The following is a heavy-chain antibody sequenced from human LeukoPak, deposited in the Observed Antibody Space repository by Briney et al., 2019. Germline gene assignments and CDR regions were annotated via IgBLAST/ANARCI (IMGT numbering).Heavy chain of an antibody. CDR3: ARGRGFGWNYVSSVDY. Sequence: GGSLRLSCAASGFTFSSYAMHWVRQAPGKGLEYVSAISSNGGSTYYANSVKGRFTISRDNSKNTLYLQMGSLRAEDMAVYYCARGRGFGWNYVSSVDYWGQGTLVNVSS. V-gene: IGHV3-64*01. J-gene: IGHJ4*02. CDR2: ISSNGGST. CDR1: GFTFSSYA. D-gene: IGHD1-7*01.